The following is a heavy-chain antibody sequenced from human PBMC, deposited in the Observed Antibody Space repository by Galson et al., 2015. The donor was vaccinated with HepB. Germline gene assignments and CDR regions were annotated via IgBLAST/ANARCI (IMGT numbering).Heavy chain of an antibody. D-gene: IGHD4-17*01. V-gene: IGHV3-66*01. Sequence: SLRLSCAVSGFTISSKYMNWVRQTPGKGLEWVSVIYSAGTTSYRDSVKGRFTISRDNSKNTLYLRMNSLRVEDTAFYYCARDGYGDYYFDLWGRGTLVTVSS. CDR3: ARDGYGDYYFDL. J-gene: IGHJ2*01. CDR1: GFTISSKY. CDR2: IYSAGTT.